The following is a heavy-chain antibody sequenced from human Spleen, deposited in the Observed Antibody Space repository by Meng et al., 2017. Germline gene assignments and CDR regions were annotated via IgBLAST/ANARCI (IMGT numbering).Heavy chain of an antibody. D-gene: IGHD1-26*01. CDR2: IRSKANSYAT. CDR3: AKDVRIVGATHFDD. CDR1: GFTFSGSA. V-gene: IGHV3-73*01. Sequence: GGSLRLSCAASGFTFSGSAMHWVRQASGKGLEWVGRIRSKANSYATAYAASVKGRFTISRDKSKNTVYLQMNSLRAEDTAVYYCAKDVRIVGATHFDDWGQGTLVTVSS. J-gene: IGHJ4*02.